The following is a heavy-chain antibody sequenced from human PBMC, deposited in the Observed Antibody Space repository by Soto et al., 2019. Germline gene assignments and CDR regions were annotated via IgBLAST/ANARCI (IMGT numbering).Heavy chain of an antibody. CDR2: IWFDGSKK. CDR3: ARDRLVPYGYGMDV. Sequence: QMQLVESGGGVVQPGRSLRLSCAASGFTFRSYGIHWVRQAPGKGLEWVALIWFDGSKKYYVDSVKGRFAVSRDNSKNTLYLQMNSLRVAETAVYYCARDRLVPYGYGMDVWGQGTTVTVSS. CDR1: GFTFRSYG. D-gene: IGHD2-2*01. V-gene: IGHV3-33*01. J-gene: IGHJ6*02.